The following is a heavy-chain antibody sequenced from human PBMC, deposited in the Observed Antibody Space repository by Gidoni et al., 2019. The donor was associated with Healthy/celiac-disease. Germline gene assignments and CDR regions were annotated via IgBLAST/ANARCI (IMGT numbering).Heavy chain of an antibody. J-gene: IGHJ4*02. V-gene: IGHV3-21*01. CDR3: ASIVGGSTKQAKNDY. CDR1: GITLSSYS. CDR2: ISRSSSYL. Sequence: EVQLVEAGGGLVKPGGPLSLSCAACGITLSSYSMNWVRQAPGKGLGWVSSISRSSSYLYYADSVKGRFTISRDNAKNSLYLQMNSLRAEDTAVYYCASIVGGSTKQAKNDYWGQGTLITVSS. D-gene: IGHD2-15*01.